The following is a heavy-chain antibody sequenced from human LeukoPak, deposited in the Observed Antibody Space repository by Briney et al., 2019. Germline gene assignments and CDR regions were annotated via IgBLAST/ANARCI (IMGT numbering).Heavy chain of an antibody. CDR2: IYYSGST. J-gene: IGHJ4*02. Sequence: SQTLSLTCTVSGGSISGSYWSWIRQPPGKGLEWIGYIYYSGSTNYNPSLKSRVTISVDTSKNQFSLKLNSVTAADTAVYNCARGSGAFDDWGQGTLVTVSS. CDR1: GGSISGSY. CDR3: ARGSGAFDD. V-gene: IGHV4-59*01.